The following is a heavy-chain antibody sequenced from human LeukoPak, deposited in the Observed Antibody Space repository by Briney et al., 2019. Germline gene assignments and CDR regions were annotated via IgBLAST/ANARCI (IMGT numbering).Heavy chain of an antibody. V-gene: IGHV1-2*02. Sequence: ASVKVSCKASGYTFTSNSMNWVRQAPGQGLEWMGWINPNSGGTNYAQKFQDRVTMTRDTSISTAYMELSRLRSDDTAVYYCARVYCTNGVCYAPFEYWGQGTLVTVSS. J-gene: IGHJ4*02. CDR1: GYTFTSNS. CDR3: ARVYCTNGVCYAPFEY. D-gene: IGHD2-8*01. CDR2: INPNSGGT.